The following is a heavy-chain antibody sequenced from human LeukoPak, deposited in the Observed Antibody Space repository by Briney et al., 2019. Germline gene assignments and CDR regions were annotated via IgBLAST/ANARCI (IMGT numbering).Heavy chain of an antibody. V-gene: IGHV4-34*01. CDR1: GGSFSGYY. Sequence: SETLSLTCAVYGGSFSGYYWSWIRQPPGKGLEWIGEIYHSGSTNYNPSLKTRVTISVDKSKNQFSLKLSSVTAADTAVYYCASSSSWYHFFDYWGQGTLVTVSS. CDR2: IYHSGST. CDR3: ASSSSWYHFFDY. J-gene: IGHJ4*02. D-gene: IGHD6-13*01.